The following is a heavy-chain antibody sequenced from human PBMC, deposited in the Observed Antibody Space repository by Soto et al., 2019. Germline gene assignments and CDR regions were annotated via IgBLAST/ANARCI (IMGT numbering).Heavy chain of an antibody. V-gene: IGHV4-34*01. CDR3: ARLWWEQQWVFDY. Sequence: NPSATLSLTCAVYGGSFSVYYWSWVRQPPVKGPEWIGEINHSGGTNYNPSLKSRVTISVDTSKNQFSLKLSSVTAADTAVFYCARLWWEQQWVFDYWGQGTLVTVSS. CDR2: INHSGGT. CDR1: GGSFSVYY. J-gene: IGHJ4*02. D-gene: IGHD2-15*01.